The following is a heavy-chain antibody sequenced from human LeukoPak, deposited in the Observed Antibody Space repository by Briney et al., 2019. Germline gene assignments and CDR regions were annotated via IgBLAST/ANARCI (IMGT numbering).Heavy chain of an antibody. CDR2: IYYSGST. CDR1: GGSFSGYY. CDR3: ARELLSAFDI. D-gene: IGHD2/OR15-2a*01. Sequence: PSETLSLTCAVYGGSFSGYYWSWIRQPPGKGLEWIGYIYYSGSTNYNPSLKSRVTISVDTSKNQFSLKLSSVTAADTAVYYCARELLSAFDIWGQGTMVTVSS. J-gene: IGHJ3*02. V-gene: IGHV4-59*01.